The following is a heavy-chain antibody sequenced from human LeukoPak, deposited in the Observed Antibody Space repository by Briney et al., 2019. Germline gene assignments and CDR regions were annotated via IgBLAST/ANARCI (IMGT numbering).Heavy chain of an antibody. D-gene: IGHD6-13*01. CDR3: ARDSSIAAAGLIDY. V-gene: IGHV3-43*01. Sequence: GGSLRLSCAASGFTFDDYTMHWVRQTPGKGLEWVSLISWDGSSTYYADSMKGRFTISRDNAKNSLYLQMNSLRAEDTAVYYCARDSSIAAAGLIDYWGQGTLVTVSS. CDR1: GFTFDDYT. J-gene: IGHJ4*02. CDR2: ISWDGSST.